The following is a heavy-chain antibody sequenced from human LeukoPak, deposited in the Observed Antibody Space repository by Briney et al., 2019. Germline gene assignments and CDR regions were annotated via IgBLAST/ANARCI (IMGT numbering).Heavy chain of an antibody. CDR2: INPSGGST. CDR3: ARAPYDFWSGSPFFDY. CDR1: GYTFTSYY. V-gene: IGHV1-46*01. D-gene: IGHD3-3*01. J-gene: IGHJ4*02. Sequence: ASAKVSCKASGYTFTSYYMHWVRQAPGQGLEWMGIINPSGGSTSCAQKFQGRVTMTRDMSTSTVYMELSSLRSEDTAVYYCARAPYDFWSGSPFFDYWGQGTLVTVSS.